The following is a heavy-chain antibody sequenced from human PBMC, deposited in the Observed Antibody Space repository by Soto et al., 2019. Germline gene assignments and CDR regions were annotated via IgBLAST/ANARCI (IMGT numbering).Heavy chain of an antibody. CDR3: AKDTSSSPYYMDV. Sequence: EVQVLESGGGSVQPGGSLRLYCAASGLTFSNFAMSWVRHAPGKGLEWVSEISGSTGTTYYADSVKGRFIISRDNSKNTVHLQRNSLRAEDTAVYYCAKDTSSSPYYMDVWGKGTAVTVSS. J-gene: IGHJ6*03. CDR1: GLTFSNFA. D-gene: IGHD2-2*01. V-gene: IGHV3-23*01. CDR2: ISGSTGTT.